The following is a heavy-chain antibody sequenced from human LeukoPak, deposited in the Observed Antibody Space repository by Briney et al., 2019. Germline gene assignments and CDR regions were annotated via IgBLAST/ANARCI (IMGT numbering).Heavy chain of an antibody. Sequence: GGSLRLSCAASGFTFRSFSMTWVRQAPGKGLEWVAVISYDGSNKYYADSVKGRFTISRDNSKNTLYLQMNSLRAEDTAVYYCARDVLRFLEWFPVFDYWGQGTLVTVSS. V-gene: IGHV3-30*03. CDR3: ARDVLRFLEWFPVFDY. D-gene: IGHD3-3*01. CDR1: GFTFRSFS. CDR2: ISYDGSNK. J-gene: IGHJ4*02.